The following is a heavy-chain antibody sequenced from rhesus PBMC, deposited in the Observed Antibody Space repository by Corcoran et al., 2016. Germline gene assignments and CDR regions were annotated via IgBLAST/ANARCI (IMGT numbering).Heavy chain of an antibody. CDR1: GGSISRNW. Sequence: QLQLQESGPGLVKPSETLSLTCAVSGGSISRNWWRWIRQPPGQGLEWIGRISGSGGSTSYNPSLKSRVTISTDTSKNQLSLKLISVTAADTAVYYCAQAPVPARGFGVLTAPPGYWGQGVLVTVSS. CDR2: ISGSGGST. V-gene: IGHV4-173*01. D-gene: IGHD2-15*01. J-gene: IGHJ4*01. CDR3: AQAPVPARGFGVLTAPPGY.